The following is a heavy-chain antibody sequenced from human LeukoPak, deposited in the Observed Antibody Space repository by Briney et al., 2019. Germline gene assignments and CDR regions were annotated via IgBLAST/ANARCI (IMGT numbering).Heavy chain of an antibody. CDR1: GGTFSSYA. J-gene: IGHJ4*02. V-gene: IGHV1-69*13. CDR2: IIPIFGTA. CDR3: ARGVRELRYFDWLFN. Sequence: SVKVSCKASGGTFSSYAISWVRQAPGQGLEWMGGIIPIFGTANYAQKFQGRVTITADESTSTAYMELSSLRSEDTAVYYCARGVRELRYFDWLFNWGQGTLSPSPQ. D-gene: IGHD3-9*01.